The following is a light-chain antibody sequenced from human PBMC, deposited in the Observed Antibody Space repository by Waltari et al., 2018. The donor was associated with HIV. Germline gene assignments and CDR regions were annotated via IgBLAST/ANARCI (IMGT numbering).Light chain of an antibody. V-gene: IGLV5-45*01. CDR1: SGINVGTYR. CDR2: YRSDSDQ. CDR3: MIWHSSAWV. Sequence: QAVLTQPASLSASPGASASLTCTLRSGINVGTYRIYWYQPKPGSPPRYLLRYRSDSDQEQGSGVPSRFAGSKDASANAGILLISGLQSEDEADYYCMIWHSSAWVFGGGTKLTVL. J-gene: IGLJ3*02.